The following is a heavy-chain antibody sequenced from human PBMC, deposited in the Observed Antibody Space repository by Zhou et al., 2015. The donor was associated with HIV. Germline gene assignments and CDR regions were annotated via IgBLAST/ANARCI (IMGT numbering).Heavy chain of an antibody. CDR2: INPNSGGT. J-gene: IGHJ4*02. V-gene: IGHV1-2*02. D-gene: IGHD3-10*01. CDR3: ARDLSYLLGSGSLLTPTGGLLDLR. Sequence: QVQLVQSGAEVKKPGASVKVSCKASGYTFTGYYMHWVRQAPGQGLEWMGWINPNSGGTNYAQKFQGRVTMTRDTSISTAYMELSRLRSDDTAVYYCARDLSYLLGSGSLLTPTGGLLDLRGGQGTLVTVSS. CDR1: GYTFTGYY.